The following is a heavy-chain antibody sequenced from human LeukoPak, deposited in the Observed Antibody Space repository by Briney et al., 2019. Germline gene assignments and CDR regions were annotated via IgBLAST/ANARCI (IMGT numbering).Heavy chain of an antibody. CDR2: IYYSGSS. J-gene: IGHJ4*02. CDR3: ARNRDGYNSFDY. V-gene: IGHV4-31*11. D-gene: IGHD5-24*01. Sequence: PSGTLSLTCGVSGGSISSGKWWSWIRQHPGKGLEWIGYIYYSGSSYYNPSLRSRVTISVDTSKNHFSLKLSSVTAADTAVYYCARNRDGYNSFDYWGQGTLVTVSS. CDR1: GGSISSGKW.